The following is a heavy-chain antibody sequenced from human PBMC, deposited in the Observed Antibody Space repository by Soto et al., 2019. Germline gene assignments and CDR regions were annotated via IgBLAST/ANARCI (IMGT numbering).Heavy chain of an antibody. V-gene: IGHV4-30-2*01. J-gene: IGHJ4*02. Sequence: QLQLQESGSGLVKPSQTLSLTCAVSGGSISSGGYSWSWIRQPPGKGLEWIGYIYHSGSTYYNPCLKRRVTISVDRSKNQFSLKLSSVTAADTAVYYCASAGGLGAVAADYWGQGTLVTVSS. D-gene: IGHD6-19*01. CDR3: ASAGGLGAVAADY. CDR2: IYHSGST. CDR1: GGSISSGGYS.